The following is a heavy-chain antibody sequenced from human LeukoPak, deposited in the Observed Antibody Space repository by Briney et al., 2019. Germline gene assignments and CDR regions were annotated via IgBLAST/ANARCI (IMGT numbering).Heavy chain of an antibody. V-gene: IGHV3-21*01. CDR3: ARTIAAAGFDY. Sequence: GGSLRLSCAASDFAFNDAWMSWVRQAPGKGLEWVSSISSSSSYIYYADSVKGRFTISRDNAKNSLYLQMNSLRAEDTAVYYCARTIAAAGFDYWGQGTLVTVSS. CDR2: ISSSSSYI. CDR1: DFAFNDAW. J-gene: IGHJ4*02. D-gene: IGHD6-13*01.